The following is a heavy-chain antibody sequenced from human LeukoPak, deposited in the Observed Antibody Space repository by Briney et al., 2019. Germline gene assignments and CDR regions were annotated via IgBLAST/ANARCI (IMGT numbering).Heavy chain of an antibody. V-gene: IGHV1-46*01. CDR1: GYSFTSNY. CDR3: VRVDCSAASCSMSLFEN. J-gene: IGHJ4*02. CDR2: INPGGGST. Sequence: ASVKVSCKASGYSFTSNYIQWVRQAPGQGLEWMGIINPGGGSTSYAQTFQGRVTMTRDTSTNTVYMELSSLRSEDTAVYYCVRVDCSAASCSMSLFENWGQGTLVTVSS. D-gene: IGHD2-15*01.